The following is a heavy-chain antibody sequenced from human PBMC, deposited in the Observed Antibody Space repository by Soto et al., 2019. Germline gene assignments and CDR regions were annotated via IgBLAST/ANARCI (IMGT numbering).Heavy chain of an antibody. D-gene: IGHD6-6*01. Sequence: ALSLTCTFSVCSILSYYWTWIGQPPGKALEWLALIYLNDDERYSPSLRSRLTITKDTSKNQVVLTMTNMDAVDTATYYCAPSRRSSGDAFDFWGQGTMVTVS. V-gene: IGHV2-5*01. CDR3: APSRRSSGDAFDF. CDR1: VCSILSYYW. J-gene: IGHJ3*01. CDR2: IYLNDDE.